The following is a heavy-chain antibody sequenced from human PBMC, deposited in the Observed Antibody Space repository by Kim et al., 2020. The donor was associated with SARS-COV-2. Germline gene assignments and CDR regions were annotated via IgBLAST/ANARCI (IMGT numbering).Heavy chain of an antibody. Sequence: GGSLRLSCAASGFTFSSYGMHWVRQAPGKGLEWVAVVSYDGSNKYYADSVKGRFTISSDNSKNTLYLQMNSLRAEDTAVYYCAKERSGIVVVTATFYYWGQGTLVTVSS. D-gene: IGHD2-21*02. CDR2: VSYDGSNK. CDR1: GFTFSSYG. V-gene: IGHV3-30*18. CDR3: AKERSGIVVVTATFYY. J-gene: IGHJ4*02.